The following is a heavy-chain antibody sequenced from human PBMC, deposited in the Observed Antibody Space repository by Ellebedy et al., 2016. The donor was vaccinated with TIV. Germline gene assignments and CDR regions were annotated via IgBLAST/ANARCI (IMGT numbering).Heavy chain of an antibody. D-gene: IGHD3-3*01. CDR2: IFDSGST. V-gene: IGHV4-59*01. CDR1: GGSISRDS. J-gene: IGHJ3*02. CDR3: ARSSISVFGVTDAFDI. Sequence: MPSETLSLTCTVSGGSISRDSWSWIRQPPGNGLEWVGYIFDSGSTIYNPSLRSRVTISLDRSQKQVSLNLTSVTAADSAVYFCARSSISVFGVTDAFDIWGQGTLVTVSS.